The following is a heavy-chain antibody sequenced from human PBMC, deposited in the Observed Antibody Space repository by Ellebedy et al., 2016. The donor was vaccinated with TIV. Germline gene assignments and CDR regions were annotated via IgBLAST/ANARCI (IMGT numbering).Heavy chain of an antibody. J-gene: IGHJ5*02. Sequence: GEPLKISXAASGFTFSDYYMSWIRQAPGKGLEWVSYISSSGSTIYYADSVKGRFTISRDNAKNSLYLQMNSLRAEDTAVYYCARFYGDYSAFDPWGQGTLVTVSS. D-gene: IGHD4-17*01. V-gene: IGHV3-11*01. CDR2: ISSSGSTI. CDR1: GFTFSDYY. CDR3: ARFYGDYSAFDP.